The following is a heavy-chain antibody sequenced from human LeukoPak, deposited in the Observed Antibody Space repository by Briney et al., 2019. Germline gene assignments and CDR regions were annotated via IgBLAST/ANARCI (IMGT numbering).Heavy chain of an antibody. Sequence: GASVKVSCKASGYTFTSYYMHWVRQAPGQGLEWMGIINPSGGSTSYAQKFQGRVTMTRDTSMSTVYMELSSLRSEDTAVYYCARDYRFSGSFYDAFDIWGQGTMVTVSS. J-gene: IGHJ3*02. CDR3: ARDYRFSGSFYDAFDI. CDR2: INPSGGST. CDR1: GYTFTSYY. D-gene: IGHD1-26*01. V-gene: IGHV1-46*01.